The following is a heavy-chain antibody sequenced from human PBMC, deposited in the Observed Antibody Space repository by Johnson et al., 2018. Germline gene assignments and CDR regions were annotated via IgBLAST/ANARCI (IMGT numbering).Heavy chain of an antibody. Sequence: QVQLVESGGGVVQPGRSLRLSCAASTFTFSGYTMHWVRQAPGKGLEWVAVISYDGSQKYYAASVKGRFTISRDNFKNTLYLQMNSLRPEDTTIYYCTREARGTTGAFDIWGQGTMVTVSS. V-gene: IGHV3-30-3*01. CDR3: TREARGTTGAFDI. CDR2: ISYDGSQK. CDR1: TFTFSGYT. D-gene: IGHD1-7*01. J-gene: IGHJ3*02.